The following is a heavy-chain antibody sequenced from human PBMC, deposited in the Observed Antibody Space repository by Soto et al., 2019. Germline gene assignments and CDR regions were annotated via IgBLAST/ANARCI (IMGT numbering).Heavy chain of an antibody. CDR2: IYYSEIT. CDR3: ASANAGAFNI. Sequence: SESLSLTCTVSGGSVTSVTYYWSWFRQPPGKGLEYIGYIYYSEITNYNPSLNSRVTISVDTPKNQFSLKLSSATAADKAFYYCASANAGAFNIWGQGTMVTVSS. J-gene: IGHJ3*02. V-gene: IGHV4-61*01. CDR1: GGSVTSVTYY.